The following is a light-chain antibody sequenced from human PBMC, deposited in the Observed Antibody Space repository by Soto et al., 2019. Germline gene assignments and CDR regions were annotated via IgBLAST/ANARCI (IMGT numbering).Light chain of an antibody. Sequence: QLVLTQSPSESASLGASVKLTCTLSSGHSSYAIAWHQQQPEKGPRYLMKLNSDGSHSKGDGIPDRFSGSSSGAERYLTISSLQSEDEADYYCQTWGTGIHYVFGTGTKLTVL. J-gene: IGLJ1*01. CDR1: SGHSSYA. V-gene: IGLV4-69*01. CDR2: LNSDGSH. CDR3: QTWGTGIHYV.